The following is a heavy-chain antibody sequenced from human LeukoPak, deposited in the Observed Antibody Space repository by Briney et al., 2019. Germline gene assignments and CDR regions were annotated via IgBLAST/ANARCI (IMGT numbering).Heavy chain of an antibody. J-gene: IGHJ4*02. CDR3: ARVGDYYDSSGYYSSGDY. D-gene: IGHD3-22*01. CDR1: GGSISSGDYY. Sequence: SQTLSLTCTVSGGSISSGDYYWSWIRQPPGKGLEWIGYIYYSGSTNYNPSLKSRVTISVDTSKNQFSLKLSSVTAADTAVYYCARVGDYYDSSGYYSSGDYWGQGTLVTVSS. V-gene: IGHV4-30-4*08. CDR2: IYYSGST.